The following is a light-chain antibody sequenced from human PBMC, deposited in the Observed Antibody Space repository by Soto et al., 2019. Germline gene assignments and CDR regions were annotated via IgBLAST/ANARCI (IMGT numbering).Light chain of an antibody. V-gene: IGKV1-5*03. J-gene: IGKJ4*01. CDR2: KAS. CDR3: QQSNNYPLP. Sequence: DIQVTQTPSTLSASVGDRVTITWRASHTISTWLTWYQQKPGKAPKLLIYKASTLKSGVPSRFSGSGSGTEFTLTISSLQPDDFATYYCQQSNNYPLPFAGVTKVAIK. CDR1: HTISTW.